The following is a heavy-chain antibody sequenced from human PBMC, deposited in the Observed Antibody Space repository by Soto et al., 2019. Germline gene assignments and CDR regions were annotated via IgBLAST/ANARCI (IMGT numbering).Heavy chain of an antibody. CDR1: GFKFSDYA. D-gene: IGHD3-16*01. CDR2: ITGSGGGT. Sequence: GGSLRLSCAGSGFKFSDYAMNWVRQAPGRGLEWVSGITGSGGGTFYADSAKGRFTISRDNSKDTLYLQPNSLRVDDTAVYYCAKDTFGEGLTACSDFWGQGTLVTVSS. V-gene: IGHV3-23*01. J-gene: IGHJ4*02. CDR3: AKDTFGEGLTACSDF.